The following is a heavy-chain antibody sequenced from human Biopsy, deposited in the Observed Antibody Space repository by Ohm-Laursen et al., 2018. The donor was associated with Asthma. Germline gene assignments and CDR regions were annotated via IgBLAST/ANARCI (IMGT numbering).Heavy chain of an antibody. V-gene: IGHV4-61*01. CDR2: IYYTGGD. J-gene: IGHJ6*02. D-gene: IGHD3-10*01. CDR1: GGSISSSSYY. CDR3: ARGPNYHGSGRAPIGMDV. Sequence: TLSLTWTVSGGSISSSSYYWSWIRQPPGKGLEWLGYIYYTGGDNYNPSLKSRVTISVDTSKNQFSLRLNSVTAADTAVYYCARGPNYHGSGRAPIGMDVWGQGTTVTVSS.